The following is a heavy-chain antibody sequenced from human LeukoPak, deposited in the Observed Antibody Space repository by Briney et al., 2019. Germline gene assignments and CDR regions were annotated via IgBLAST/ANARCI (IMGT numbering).Heavy chain of an antibody. CDR3: ASLAAAGSDY. CDR2: ISYDGSNK. J-gene: IGHJ4*02. CDR1: GFTFSSYA. V-gene: IGHV3-30*04. D-gene: IGHD6-13*01. Sequence: GRSLRLSCAASGFTFSSYAMHWVRQAPGKGLEWVTVISYDGSNKYYADSVKGRFTIPRDNSKNTLYLQMNSLRAEDTAVYYCASLAAAGSDYWGQGTLVTVSS.